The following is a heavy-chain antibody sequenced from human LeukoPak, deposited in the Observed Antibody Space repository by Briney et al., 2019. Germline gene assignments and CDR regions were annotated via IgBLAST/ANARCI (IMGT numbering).Heavy chain of an antibody. V-gene: IGHV4-59*01. CDR2: IYYSGST. Sequence: PSETLSLTCTVSGGSISSYYWSWIRHPPGKGLEWIEYIYYSGSTNYNPSLKSRVTISVDTSKNQFSLKLSSVTAADTAVYYCARGSGPVWLGQQDDAFDIWGQGTMVTVSS. CDR1: GGSISSYY. CDR3: ARGSGPVWLGQQDDAFDI. J-gene: IGHJ3*02. D-gene: IGHD5-12*01.